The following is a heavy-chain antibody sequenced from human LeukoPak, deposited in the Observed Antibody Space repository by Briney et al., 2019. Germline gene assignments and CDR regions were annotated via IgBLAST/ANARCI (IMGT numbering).Heavy chain of an antibody. J-gene: IGHJ4*02. V-gene: IGHV3-53*01. Sequence: GGSLRLSCAASGFTVSSNYMSWVRQAPGKGLEWVSVIYSGGSTYYADSVKGRFTISRDNSKNTLYLQMNSLRAEDTAVYYCARDRSLAYCGGDCYSISSFDYWGQGTLVTVSS. CDR1: GFTVSSNY. CDR2: IYSGGST. CDR3: ARDRSLAYCGGDCYSISSFDY. D-gene: IGHD2-21*02.